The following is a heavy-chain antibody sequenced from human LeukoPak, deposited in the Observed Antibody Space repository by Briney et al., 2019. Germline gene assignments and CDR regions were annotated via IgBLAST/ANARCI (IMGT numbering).Heavy chain of an antibody. CDR1: GITFSHFA. D-gene: IGHD3-10*01. Sequence: SGGSLRLSCEASGITFSHFAMHWVRQAPNKGLEWVAVISYDGKRDYYADSVKGRFTLSRDDSKNTVYLQMNRLRAEDTAVYFCVRGSKIRGVIPEGEFDYWGQGTLVTVSS. CDR3: VRGSKIRGVIPEGEFDY. V-gene: IGHV3-30*03. J-gene: IGHJ4*02. CDR2: ISYDGKRD.